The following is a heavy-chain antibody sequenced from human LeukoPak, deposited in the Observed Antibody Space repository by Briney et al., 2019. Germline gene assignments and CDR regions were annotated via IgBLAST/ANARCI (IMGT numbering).Heavy chain of an antibody. D-gene: IGHD3-10*01. V-gene: IGHV3-7*01. CDR1: GFTFSTYW. CDR3: ARLNYYANKGPDAFDI. CDR2: IKHDGSET. Sequence: GGSLRLSCAASGFTFSTYWMTWVRQAPGKGLEWVANIKHDGSETYYVDSVKGRFTISRDNAKNSLYLQMNSLRTEDTAVYSCARLNYYANKGPDAFDIWGQGTMVTVSS. J-gene: IGHJ3*02.